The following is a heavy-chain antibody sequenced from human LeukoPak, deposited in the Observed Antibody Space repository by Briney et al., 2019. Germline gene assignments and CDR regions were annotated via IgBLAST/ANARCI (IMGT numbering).Heavy chain of an antibody. Sequence: GGSLRLSCAASGFTFSSNAMSWVRQAPGKELEWVSAISGSGGSTYYADSVKGRFTISRDNPKNTLYLQMNSLRAEDTAVYYCAKGHYGDYPSDYWGQGTLVTVSS. CDR1: GFTFSSNA. CDR3: AKGHYGDYPSDY. D-gene: IGHD4-17*01. CDR2: ISGSGGST. V-gene: IGHV3-23*01. J-gene: IGHJ4*02.